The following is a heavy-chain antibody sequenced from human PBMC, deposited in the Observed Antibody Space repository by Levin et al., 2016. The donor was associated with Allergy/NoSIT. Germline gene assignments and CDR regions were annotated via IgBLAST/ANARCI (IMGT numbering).Heavy chain of an antibody. CDR3: ARDQEWLLSNFDY. Sequence: VRQAPGKGLEWVANIKQDGSEKYYVDSVKGRFTISRDNAKNSLYLQMNSLRAEDTAVYYCARDQEWLLSNFDYWGQGTLVTVSS. V-gene: IGHV3-7*03. D-gene: IGHD3-3*01. J-gene: IGHJ4*02. CDR2: IKQDGSEK.